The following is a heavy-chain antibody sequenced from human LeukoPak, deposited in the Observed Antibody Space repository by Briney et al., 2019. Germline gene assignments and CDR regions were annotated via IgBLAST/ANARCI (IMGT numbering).Heavy chain of an antibody. CDR3: ARDSQTLTTVTNWFDP. D-gene: IGHD4-17*01. CDR2: ISSSRGSI. CDR1: GFTFSIHT. J-gene: IGHJ5*02. Sequence: GGSLSLSCAASGFTFSIHTMNWVRQAPGKGLEWVSSISSSRGSIYYADSVKGRFTITIDNAKSSLYLQMNSLRAEDTAVYDCARDSQTLTTVTNWFDPWGQGTLVTVSS. V-gene: IGHV3-21*01.